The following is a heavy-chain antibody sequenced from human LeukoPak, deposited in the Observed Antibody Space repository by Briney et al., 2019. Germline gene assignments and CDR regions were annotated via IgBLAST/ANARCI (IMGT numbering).Heavy chain of an antibody. J-gene: IGHJ6*03. CDR3: ARLPGNYYYYMDV. CDR1: GFTFSSYA. CDR2: ISGGGGST. D-gene: IGHD2-21*01. Sequence: PGGSLRLSCAASGFTFSSYAMSWVRQAPGKGLEWVSAISGGGGSTYYADSVKGRFAISRDNAKNSLYLQMNSLRAEDTAVYYCARLPGNYYYYMDVWGKGTTVTVSS. V-gene: IGHV3-23*01.